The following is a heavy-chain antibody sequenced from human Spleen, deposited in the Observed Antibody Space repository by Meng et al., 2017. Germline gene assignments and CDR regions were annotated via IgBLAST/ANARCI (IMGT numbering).Heavy chain of an antibody. CDR3: ARDPRRDGYHYYYYGIDV. CDR1: GFTFSSYG. CDR2: IWYDGSNK. D-gene: IGHD5-24*01. V-gene: IGHV3-33*01. J-gene: IGHJ6*02. Sequence: GESLKISCAASGFTFSSYGMHWVRQAPGKGLEWVAVIWYDGSNKYYADSVKGRFIISRDNAKNSLYLQMSSLRAEDTAVYYCARDPRRDGYHYYYYGIDVWGQGTTVTVSS.